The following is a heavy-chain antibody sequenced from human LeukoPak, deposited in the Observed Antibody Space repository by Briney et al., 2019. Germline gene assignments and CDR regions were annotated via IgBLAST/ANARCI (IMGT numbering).Heavy chain of an antibody. CDR1: GFTFSSYG. CDR2: IWYDGSNK. V-gene: IGHV3-30*19. Sequence: PGGSLRLSCAASGFTFSSYGMHWVRQAPGKGLEWVAVIWYDGSNKYYADSVKGRFTISRDNSKNTLYLQMNSLRAEDTAVYYCARAPYYYDSNFDYWGQGTLVTVSS. D-gene: IGHD3-22*01. J-gene: IGHJ4*02. CDR3: ARAPYYYDSNFDY.